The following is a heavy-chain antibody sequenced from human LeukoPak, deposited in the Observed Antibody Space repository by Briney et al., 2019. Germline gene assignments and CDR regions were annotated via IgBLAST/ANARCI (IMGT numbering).Heavy chain of an antibody. D-gene: IGHD2-2*01. J-gene: IGHJ5*02. CDR2: IIPIFGTA. CDR3: ARERYCSSTSCYGNWFDP. V-gene: IGHV1-69*01. Sequence: RASVKVSCKAYGCTFSSYAISWVRQAPGQGLEWMGGIIPIFGTANYAQKFQGRVTITADESTSTAYVELSSLRSEDTAVYYCARERYCSSTSCYGNWFDPWGQGTLVTVSS. CDR1: GCTFSSYA.